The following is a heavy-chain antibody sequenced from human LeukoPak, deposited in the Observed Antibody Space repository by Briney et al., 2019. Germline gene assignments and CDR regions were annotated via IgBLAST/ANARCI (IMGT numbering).Heavy chain of an antibody. CDR2: IRYDGSNK. J-gene: IGHJ6*03. CDR3: AKDLSPTTYYYYMDV. D-gene: IGHD1-26*01. Sequence: PGGSLRLSCAASGFTFSSYGMHRVRQAPGKGLEWVAFIRYDGSNKYYADSVKGRFTISRDNSKNTLYLQMNSLRAEDTAVYYCAKDLSPTTYYYYMDVWGKGTTVTVSS. V-gene: IGHV3-30*02. CDR1: GFTFSSYG.